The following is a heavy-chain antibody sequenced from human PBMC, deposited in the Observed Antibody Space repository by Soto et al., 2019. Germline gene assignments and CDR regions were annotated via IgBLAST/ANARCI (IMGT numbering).Heavy chain of an antibody. J-gene: IGHJ4*02. CDR3: AQRRGGVVGATSDFDY. Sequence: QITLKESGPTLVKPTQTLTLTCTFSGFSLSTSGVGVGWIRQPPGKALEWLALIYWDDDKRYSPSLKSRLTTTKDTSKNQVVLTMTNMDPVDTATYYCAQRRGGVVGATSDFDYWGQGTLVTVSS. V-gene: IGHV2-5*02. CDR1: GFSLSTSGVG. D-gene: IGHD1-26*01. CDR2: IYWDDDK.